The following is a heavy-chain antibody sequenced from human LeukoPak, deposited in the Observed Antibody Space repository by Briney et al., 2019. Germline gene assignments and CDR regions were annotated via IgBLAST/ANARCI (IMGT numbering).Heavy chain of an antibody. V-gene: IGHV1-3*01. CDR1: GYTFTSYA. D-gene: IGHD3-9*01. Sequence: ASVKVSCKASGYTFTSYAMHWVRQAPGQRLEWMGWINAGNGNTKYSQKFQGRVTITRDTSASTAYMELSSLRSKDTAVYYCASSPLRYFDSDYWGQGTLVTVSS. J-gene: IGHJ4*02. CDR3: ASSPLRYFDSDY. CDR2: INAGNGNT.